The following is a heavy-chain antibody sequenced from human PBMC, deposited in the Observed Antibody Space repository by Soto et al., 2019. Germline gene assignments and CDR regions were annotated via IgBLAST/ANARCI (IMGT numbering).Heavy chain of an antibody. CDR3: AKDIIQDTRKAGDIVLVPAALNWFDP. J-gene: IGHJ5*02. Sequence: GGSLRLSCAASGFTFSSYGMHWVRQAPGKGLEWVAVISYDGSNKYYADSVKGRFTISRDNSKNTLYLQMNSLRAEDTAVYYCAKDIIQDTRKAGDIVLVPAALNWFDPWGQGTLVTVSS. D-gene: IGHD2-2*01. V-gene: IGHV3-30*18. CDR1: GFTFSSYG. CDR2: ISYDGSNK.